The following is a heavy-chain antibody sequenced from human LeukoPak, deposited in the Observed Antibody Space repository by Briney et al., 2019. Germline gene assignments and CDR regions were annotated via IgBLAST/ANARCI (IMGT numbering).Heavy chain of an antibody. CDR1: GGSTSCLY. Sequence: SETLSLTCSVSGGSTSCLYWSWIRQPPGKGLEWIGYIYYTVSTNYNPSLKSRVTIFVDMSKNQFSLRLSSVTAAGTALYYCARHRAYSSSSPFDYWGQGTLVTVSS. V-gene: IGHV4-59*08. J-gene: IGHJ4*02. CDR3: ARHRAYSSSSPFDY. D-gene: IGHD6-6*01. CDR2: IYYTVST.